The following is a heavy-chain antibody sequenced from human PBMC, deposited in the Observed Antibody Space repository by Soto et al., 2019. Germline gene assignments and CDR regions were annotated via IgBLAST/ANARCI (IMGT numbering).Heavy chain of an antibody. CDR2: INHSGST. Sequence: PSETLSLTCPVSGDSISSYYWSWIRQPPGKGLEWIGEINHSGSTNYNPSLKSRVTISVDTSKNQFSLKLSSVTAADTAVYYCGRGRAGRCSGGSCHYFDYWGQGTLVTVSS. V-gene: IGHV4-34*01. CDR1: GDSISSYY. J-gene: IGHJ4*02. CDR3: GRGRAGRCSGGSCHYFDY. D-gene: IGHD2-15*01.